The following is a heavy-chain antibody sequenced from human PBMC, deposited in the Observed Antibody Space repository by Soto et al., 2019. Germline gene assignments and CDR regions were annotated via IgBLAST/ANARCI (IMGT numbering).Heavy chain of an antibody. V-gene: IGHV3-9*01. Sequence: GGSLRLSCAASGFTFDDYAMHWVRQAPGKGLEWVSGISWNSGSIGYADSVKGRFTISRDNAKNSLYLQMNSLRAEDTALYYCAKDHYSEYSGYDSGYMDVWGKGTTVTVSS. D-gene: IGHD5-12*01. CDR1: GFTFDDYA. J-gene: IGHJ6*03. CDR2: ISWNSGSI. CDR3: AKDHYSEYSGYDSGYMDV.